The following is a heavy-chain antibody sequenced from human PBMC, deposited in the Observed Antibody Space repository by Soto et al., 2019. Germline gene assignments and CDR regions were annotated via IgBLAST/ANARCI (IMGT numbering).Heavy chain of an antibody. CDR2: IKQDGSEK. J-gene: IGHJ4*02. CDR3: ARDGMGATTPSYFDY. CDR1: GFTFSSYW. V-gene: IGHV3-7*01. Sequence: PGGSLRLSCAASGFTFSSYWMSWVRQAPVKGLEWVANIKQDGSEKYYVDSVKGRFTISRGNAKNSLYLQMNSLRAEDTAVYYCARDGMGATTPSYFDYWGQGTLVTVSS. D-gene: IGHD1-26*01.